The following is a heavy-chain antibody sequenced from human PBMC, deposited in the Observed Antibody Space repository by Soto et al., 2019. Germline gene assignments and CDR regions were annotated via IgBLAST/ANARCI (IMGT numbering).Heavy chain of an antibody. J-gene: IGHJ3*02. Sequence: GGSLRLSCAASGFTFSSYAMHWVRQAPGKGLEWVAVISYDGSNKYYADSVKGRFTISRDNSKNTLYLQMKSLRAEDTAVYYCARDTIAAPHYYDSSGYYSGAFHICGQGTMVTV. D-gene: IGHD3-22*01. CDR2: ISYDGSNK. CDR1: GFTFSSYA. CDR3: ARDTIAAPHYYDSSGYYSGAFHI. V-gene: IGHV3-30-3*01.